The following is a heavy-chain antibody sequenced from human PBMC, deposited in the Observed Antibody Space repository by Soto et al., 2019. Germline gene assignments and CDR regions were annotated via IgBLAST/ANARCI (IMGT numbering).Heavy chain of an antibody. CDR3: ARALTVLVPAAIWSSYYYGMDV. CDR1: GGSFSGYD. J-gene: IGHJ6*02. Sequence: SETLSLTCAVYGGSFSGYDWSWIRQPPGKGLEWIGEINHSGSTNYNPSLKSRVTISVDTSKNQFSLKLSSVTAADTAVYYCARALTVLVPAAIWSSYYYGMDVWGQGTTVTVSS. V-gene: IGHV4-34*01. D-gene: IGHD2-2*02. CDR2: INHSGST.